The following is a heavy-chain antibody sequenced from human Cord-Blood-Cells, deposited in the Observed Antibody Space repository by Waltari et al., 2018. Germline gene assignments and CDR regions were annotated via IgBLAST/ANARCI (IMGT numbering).Heavy chain of an antibody. CDR3: ARDRELGIWYFDL. CDR1: GYTITGYY. Sequence: QVQLVQSGAEVKKPGASVKVSCKASGYTITGYYMHWVRQAPGQGLEWMGWINPNSGGTNYAQKFQGRVTMTRDTSISTAYMELGRLRSDDTAVYYCARDRELGIWYFDLWGRGTLVTVSS. V-gene: IGHV1-2*02. D-gene: IGHD7-27*01. J-gene: IGHJ2*01. CDR2: INPNSGGT.